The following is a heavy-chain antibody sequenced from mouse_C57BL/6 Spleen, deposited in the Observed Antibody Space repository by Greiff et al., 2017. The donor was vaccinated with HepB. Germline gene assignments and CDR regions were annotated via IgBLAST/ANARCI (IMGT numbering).Heavy chain of an antibody. D-gene: IGHD1-1*01. CDR1: GYTFTSYW. CDR3: ARGDGSSYDFDY. Sequence: QVQLQQSGAELVKPGASVKLSCKASGYTFTSYWMHWVKQRPGQGLEWIGMIHPNSGSTNYNEKFKSKATLTVDKSSSTAYMQLSSLTSEDSAVYYGARGDGSSYDFDYWGQGTTLTVSS. J-gene: IGHJ2*01. CDR2: IHPNSGST. V-gene: IGHV1-64*01.